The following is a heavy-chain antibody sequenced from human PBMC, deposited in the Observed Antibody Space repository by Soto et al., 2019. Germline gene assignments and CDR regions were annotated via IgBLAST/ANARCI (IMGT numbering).Heavy chain of an antibody. CDR2: IIPILGIA. Sequence: SVKVSCKASGGTFSIYTISWVLQAPGQGLEWMGRIIPILGIANYAQKFQGRVTITADKSTSTAYMELSSLRSEDTAVYYCAREGYYDILTGYLFDYWGQGTLVTVSS. CDR3: AREGYYDILTGYLFDY. D-gene: IGHD3-9*01. CDR1: GGTFSIYT. J-gene: IGHJ4*02. V-gene: IGHV1-69*04.